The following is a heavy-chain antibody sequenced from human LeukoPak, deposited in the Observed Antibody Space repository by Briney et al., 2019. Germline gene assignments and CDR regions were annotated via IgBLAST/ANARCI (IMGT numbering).Heavy chain of an antibody. CDR3: ARHSPGYYYYGMDV. Sequence: SETLSLTCTVSGGSISSSSYYWGWIRQPPGKGLEWIGSIYYSVSTYYNPSLKSRVTISVDTSKNQFSLKMNSVTAADTAMYYCARHSPGYYYYGMDVWGQGTTVTVSS. V-gene: IGHV4-39*01. CDR2: IYYSVST. J-gene: IGHJ6*02. CDR1: GGSISSSSYY. D-gene: IGHD6-13*01.